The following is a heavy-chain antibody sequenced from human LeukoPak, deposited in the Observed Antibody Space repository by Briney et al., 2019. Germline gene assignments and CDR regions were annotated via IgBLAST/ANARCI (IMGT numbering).Heavy chain of an antibody. Sequence: GGSLRLSCAASGFTFSGYPIHWVRQAPGKGLEWVAVISYDGSNKYYADSVKGRFSISRDNAKNTLYLQMNSLRVEDTAVYYCARGRPHGNDYWGQGTLVTVSS. CDR1: GFTFSGYP. CDR2: ISYDGSNK. J-gene: IGHJ4*02. V-gene: IGHV3-30-3*01. CDR3: ARGRPHGNDY. D-gene: IGHD4-23*01.